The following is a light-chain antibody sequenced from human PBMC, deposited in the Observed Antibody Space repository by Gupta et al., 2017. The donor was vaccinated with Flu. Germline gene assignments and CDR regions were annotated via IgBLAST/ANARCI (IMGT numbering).Light chain of an antibody. Sequence: EIVLTQSPATLSLSPGERDTTSCRASQSVSSSHLAWYQQKPGQAPRLLIFGASSRATGIPETFSSGRSCTEFTISTISMKPEDFSVYYCQQHGNSLPLTFGRGTKVEIK. CDR2: GAS. V-gene: IGKV3-20*01. J-gene: IGKJ1*01. CDR3: QQHGNSLPLT. CDR1: QSVSSSH.